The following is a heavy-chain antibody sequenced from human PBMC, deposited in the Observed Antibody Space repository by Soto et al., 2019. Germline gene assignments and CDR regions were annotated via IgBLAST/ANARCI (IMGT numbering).Heavy chain of an antibody. CDR3: ARTPRRFDSSGYYVGWFDP. Sequence: SGPTLVNPTQTLTLTCTFSGFSLSTSGMCVSWIRQPPGKALEWLALIDWDDDKYYSTSLKTRLTISKDTSKNQVVLTMTNMDPVDTATYYCARTPRRFDSSGYYVGWFDPWGQGTLVTVSS. J-gene: IGHJ5*02. CDR2: IDWDDDK. V-gene: IGHV2-70*01. CDR1: GFSLSTSGMC. D-gene: IGHD3-22*01.